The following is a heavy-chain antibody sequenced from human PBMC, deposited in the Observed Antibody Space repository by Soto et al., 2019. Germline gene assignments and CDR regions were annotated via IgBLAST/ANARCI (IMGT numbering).Heavy chain of an antibody. J-gene: IGHJ4*02. CDR1: GYTFAAYY. D-gene: IGHD4-17*01. Sequence: QVQLVQSGAEVKKPGASVKVSCKTSGYTFAAYYIHWIRQAPGQGLEWMGWINPTSGGTGYAQNFQDRVTMTRDTSISTAYMELRRLNSDATAVYYCARDPDYGDYWGYFFDSWGQGTPVTVSS. CDR2: INPTSGGT. CDR3: ARDPDYGDYWGYFFDS. V-gene: IGHV1-2*02.